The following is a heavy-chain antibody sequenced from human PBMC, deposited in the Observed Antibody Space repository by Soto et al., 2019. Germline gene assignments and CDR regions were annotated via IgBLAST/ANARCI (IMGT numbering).Heavy chain of an antibody. J-gene: IGHJ4*02. D-gene: IGHD3-3*01. CDR3: TTDLWSYDFWSGLVGDY. V-gene: IGHV3-15*01. Sequence: GGSLRLSCAASGFTFSNAWMSWVRQAPGKGLEWVGRIKSKTDGGTTDYAAPVKGRFTISRDDSKNTLYLQMNSLKTEDTAVYYCTTDLWSYDFWSGLVGDYWGQGTLVTVSS. CDR1: GFTFSNAW. CDR2: IKSKTDGGTT.